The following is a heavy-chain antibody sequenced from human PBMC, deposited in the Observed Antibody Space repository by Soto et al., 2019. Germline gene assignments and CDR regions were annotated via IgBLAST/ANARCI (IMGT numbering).Heavy chain of an antibody. CDR3: ARDAVVWGLAAAGLRYDYYYGMDV. Sequence: QVQLVQSGAEVKKPGSSVKVSCKASGGTFSSYTISWVRQAPGQGLEWMGRIIPILGIANYAQKFQGRVTITADKSTSTDYMELSSLRSKDTAVYYCARDAVVWGLAAAGLRYDYYYGMDVWGQGTTVTVSS. D-gene: IGHD6-13*01. CDR2: IIPILGIA. V-gene: IGHV1-69*08. J-gene: IGHJ6*02. CDR1: GGTFSSYT.